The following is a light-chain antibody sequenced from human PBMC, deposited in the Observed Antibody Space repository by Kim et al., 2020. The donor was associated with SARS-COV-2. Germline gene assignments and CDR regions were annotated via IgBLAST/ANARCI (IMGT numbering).Light chain of an antibody. CDR3: SSYAGTNNYVV. V-gene: IGLV2-8*01. CDR2: EVS. J-gene: IGLJ2*01. CDR1: SSDVGAYNY. Sequence: QSVTIACTGTSSDVGAYNYVSWYQQHPGKARKLMFYEVSNRPSGVPDRFSGSKSGNTASLTVSGLQAEDEADYYCSSYAGTNNYVVFGGGTQLTVL.